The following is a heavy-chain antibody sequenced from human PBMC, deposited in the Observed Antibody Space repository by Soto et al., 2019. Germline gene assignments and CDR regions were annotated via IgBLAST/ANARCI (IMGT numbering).Heavy chain of an antibody. V-gene: IGHV4-30-4*01. CDR1: GGSISSGDYY. CDR2: IYYSGST. J-gene: IGHJ3*02. Sequence: SETLSLTCTVSGGSISSGDYYWSWIRQPPGKGLEWIGYIYYSGSTYYNPSLKRRVTISVDTSKNQFSLKLSSVTAADTAVYYCARSAGPSAAFDIWGQGTMVTVSS. CDR3: ARSAGPSAAFDI.